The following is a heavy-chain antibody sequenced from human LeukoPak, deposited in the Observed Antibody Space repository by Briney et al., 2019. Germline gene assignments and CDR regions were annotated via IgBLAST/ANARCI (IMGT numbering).Heavy chain of an antibody. Sequence: SKTLSLTCSFSGGSIRAYYWSWIRQPAAKGLEWIGRVYRTGNTNYNPSLQSRVTMSVDTSKNQISLRLRSVTAADAAVYFCARDDFEYSVHYGMDVWGQGTAVTVSS. CDR2: VYRTGNT. V-gene: IGHV4-4*07. CDR3: ARDDFEYSVHYGMDV. CDR1: GGSIRAYY. J-gene: IGHJ6*02. D-gene: IGHD3-9*01.